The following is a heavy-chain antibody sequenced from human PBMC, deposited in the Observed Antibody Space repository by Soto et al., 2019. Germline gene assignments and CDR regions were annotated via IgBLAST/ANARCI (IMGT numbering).Heavy chain of an antibody. Sequence: SVKLSCKASGGTFSSYAISWVRQAPGQGLEWMGGIIPIFGTANYAQKFQGRVTITADKSTSTAYMELSSLRSEDTAVYYCARGPLRRYKLLDSLSYYYYGMDVWCQG. D-gene: IGHD2-2*01. CDR1: GGTFSSYA. V-gene: IGHV1-69*06. CDR3: ARGPLRRYKLLDSLSYYYYGMDV. J-gene: IGHJ6*02. CDR2: IIPIFGTA.